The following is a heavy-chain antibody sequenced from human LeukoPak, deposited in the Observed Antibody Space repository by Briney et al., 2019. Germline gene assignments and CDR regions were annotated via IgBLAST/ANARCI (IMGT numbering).Heavy chain of an antibody. CDR1: GFTFSTCG. J-gene: IGHJ4*02. CDR3: AKDYDYGDYAVDY. D-gene: IGHD4-17*01. CDR2: ISYDGSYK. Sequence: GRSLRLSCAASGFTFSTCGMHWVRQAPGKGLEWVAFISYDGSYKYYADSVKGRFTISRDSSRNTLYLQMNSLRAEDTAVYYCAKDYDYGDYAVDYWGQGTLVTVSS. V-gene: IGHV3-30*18.